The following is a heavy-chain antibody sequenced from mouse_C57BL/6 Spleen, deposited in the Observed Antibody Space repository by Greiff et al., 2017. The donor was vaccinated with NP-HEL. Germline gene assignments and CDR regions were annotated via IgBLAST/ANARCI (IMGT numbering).Heavy chain of an antibody. D-gene: IGHD2-3*01. CDR1: GYSFTGYY. V-gene: IGHV1-42*01. CDR2: INPSTGGT. J-gene: IGHJ1*03. Sequence: EVQLQQSGPELVKPGASVKISCKASGYSFTGYYMNWVKQSPEKSLEWIGEINPSTGGTTYNQKFKAKATLTVDKSSSTAYMQLKSLTSEDSAVYYCARVRPYDGYYGYFDVWGTGTTVTVSS. CDR3: ARVRPYDGYYGYFDV.